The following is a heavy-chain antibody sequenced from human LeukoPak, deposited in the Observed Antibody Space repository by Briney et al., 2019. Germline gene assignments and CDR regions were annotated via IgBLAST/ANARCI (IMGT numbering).Heavy chain of an antibody. Sequence: SVKVSCKASGGPFRSLAISWVRQASGQALEWMGGIIPIFGTANYAQKFQGRVTITADESTSTAYMELSTLRSDDTAVYYCARTAVAARFDYWGQGALVTVSS. V-gene: IGHV1-69*13. D-gene: IGHD6-6*01. CDR3: ARTAVAARFDY. J-gene: IGHJ4*02. CDR1: GGPFRSLA. CDR2: IIPIFGTA.